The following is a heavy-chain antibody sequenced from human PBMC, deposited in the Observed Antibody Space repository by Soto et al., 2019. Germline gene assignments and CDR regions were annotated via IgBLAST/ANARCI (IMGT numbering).Heavy chain of an antibody. CDR1: GFNFSGSV. CDR2: IRSKTDGGTT. CDR3: TTRLAAAGTLKGMDV. Sequence: EAQLVESGGGLVQPGGSLKLSCAASGFNFSGSVIHWVRQASGKGLEWVGRIRSKTDGGTTDYAAPVKGRFTISRDDSKNTLYLQMNSLKTEDTAVYYCTTRLAAAGTLKGMDVWGQGTTVTVSS. J-gene: IGHJ6*02. V-gene: IGHV3-15*01. D-gene: IGHD6-13*01.